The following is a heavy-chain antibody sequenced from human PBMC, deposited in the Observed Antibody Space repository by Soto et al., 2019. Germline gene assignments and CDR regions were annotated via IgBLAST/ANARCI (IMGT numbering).Heavy chain of an antibody. CDR2: IIPIFGTA. D-gene: IGHD2-15*01. Sequence: SVKVSCKASGGTFSSYAISWVRQAPGQGLEWMGGIIPIFGTANYAQKFQGRVTITADESTSTAYMELSSLRSEDTAVYYCARAGYCSGGSCLTFDYWGQGTLVTVSS. V-gene: IGHV1-69*13. J-gene: IGHJ4*02. CDR1: GGTFSSYA. CDR3: ARAGYCSGGSCLTFDY.